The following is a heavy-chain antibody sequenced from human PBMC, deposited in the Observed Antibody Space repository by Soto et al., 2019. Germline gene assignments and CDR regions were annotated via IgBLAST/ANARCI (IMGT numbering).Heavy chain of an antibody. Sequence: SETLSLTCSICGGSMRGYHWNWIRQTPGKGVEWIGYLHNSGNPTYSSSLKSRVTISVDMSEKQSSLKLASVTAADTAVYYCTTQGFGGFHGLVDVWGQGTTVTVSS. CDR2: LHNSGNP. CDR1: GGSMRGYH. V-gene: IGHV4-59*08. J-gene: IGHJ6*02. CDR3: TTQGFGGFHGLVDV. D-gene: IGHD3-10*01.